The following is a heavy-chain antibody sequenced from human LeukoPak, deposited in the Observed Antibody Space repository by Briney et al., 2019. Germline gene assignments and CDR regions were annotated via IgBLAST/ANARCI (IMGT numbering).Heavy chain of an antibody. CDR1: GGSISSSRYY. D-gene: IGHD4-11*01. J-gene: IGHJ5*02. CDR2: IYYSGST. CDR3: GGLDNYMVDP. Sequence: PSETLSLTCTVSGGSISSSRYYWAWIRQPPGKGLEWIGTIYYSGSTYYNPSLKSRVTISVDTSKNQFSLKLRSVTAADTAVFYCGGLDNYMVDPSGQGTLVTVSS. V-gene: IGHV4-39*01.